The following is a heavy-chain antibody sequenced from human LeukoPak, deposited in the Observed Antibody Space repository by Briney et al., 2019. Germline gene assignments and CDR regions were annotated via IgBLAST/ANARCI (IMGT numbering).Heavy chain of an antibody. V-gene: IGHV3-49*03. J-gene: IGHJ4*02. CDR3: TRDLLFQRYSSSWYPFAY. Sequence: GGSLRLSCTASGFTFGDYAMSGFRQAPGKGLEWVGFIRSKAYGGTTEYAASVKGRFTIPRDDSKSIAYLQMNSLKTEDTAVYYCTRDLLFQRYSSSWYPFAYWGQGTLVTVSS. CDR1: GFTFGDYA. CDR2: IRSKAYGGTT. D-gene: IGHD6-13*01.